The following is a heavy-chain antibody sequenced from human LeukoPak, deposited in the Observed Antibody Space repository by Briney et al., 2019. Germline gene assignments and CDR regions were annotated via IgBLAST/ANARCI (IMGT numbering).Heavy chain of an antibody. V-gene: IGHV1-8*02. CDR1: GYTFTGYY. J-gene: IGHJ4*02. Sequence: ASVKVSCKASGYTFTGYYMHWVRQAPGQGLEWMGWMNPNSGNTGYAQKFQGRVTMTRNTSISTAYMELSSLRSEDTAVYYCARGTIAYFDYWGQGTLVTVSS. D-gene: IGHD6-13*01. CDR3: ARGTIAYFDY. CDR2: MNPNSGNT.